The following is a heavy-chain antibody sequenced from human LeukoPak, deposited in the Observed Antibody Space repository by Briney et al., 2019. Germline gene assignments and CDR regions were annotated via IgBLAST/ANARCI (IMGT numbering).Heavy chain of an antibody. V-gene: IGHV4-34*01. D-gene: IGHD3-10*01. J-gene: IGHJ5*02. CDR2: INHSGST. CDR3: ARRRFGKNNWFDP. CDR1: GGSFSGYY. Sequence: SETLSLTCAVYGGSFSGYYWSWIRQPPGKGLEWIGEINHSGSTNYNPSLKSRDTISVDTSKNQFSLKLSSVTAADTAVYYCARRRFGKNNWFDPWGQGTLVTVSS.